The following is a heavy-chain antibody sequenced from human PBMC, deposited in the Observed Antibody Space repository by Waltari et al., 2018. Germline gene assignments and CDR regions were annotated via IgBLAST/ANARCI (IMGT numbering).Heavy chain of an antibody. Sequence: EVQLVESGGGLVKPGGSLRLSCAASGFTFSRYSMNWVRQAPGKGLEWVSSISSRSSDIYYADSVKGRFTISRDNAKNSLYLQMNSLRAEDTAVYYCASWGGDIVVVADQIDYWGQGTLVTVSS. J-gene: IGHJ4*02. CDR3: ASWGGDIVVVADQIDY. D-gene: IGHD2-15*01. CDR1: GFTFSRYS. CDR2: ISSRSSDI. V-gene: IGHV3-21*01.